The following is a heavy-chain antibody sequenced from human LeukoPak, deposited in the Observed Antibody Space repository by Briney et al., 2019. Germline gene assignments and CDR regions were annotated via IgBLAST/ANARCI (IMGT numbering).Heavy chain of an antibody. CDR3: ARERALTGYSIDG. CDR2: IYYSGST. D-gene: IGHD3-9*01. V-gene: IGHV4-59*01. J-gene: IGHJ6*03. Sequence: PSETLSLTCTVSGGSISSYYWSWIRRPPGQGLEWIGYIYYSGSTHYKPSLTSRVTISVDTSKNQFSVKLTSVTAADTAVYYCARERALTGYSIDGWGKGTTVTISS. CDR1: GGSISSYY.